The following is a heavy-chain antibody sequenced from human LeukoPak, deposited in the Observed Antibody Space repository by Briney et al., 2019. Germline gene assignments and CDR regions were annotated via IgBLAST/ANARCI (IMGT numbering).Heavy chain of an antibody. CDR2: IYYSGGT. Sequence: PSETLSLTCTVSGGSISSSSYYWGWIRQPPGKGLEWIGSIYYSGGTYYNPSLKSRVTISVDTSKSQFSLKLSSVTPADTAVYYCAKRRGSYYSDGMDVWGQGTTVTVSS. CDR1: GGSISSSSYY. CDR3: AKRRGSYYSDGMDV. D-gene: IGHD1-26*01. J-gene: IGHJ6*02. V-gene: IGHV4-39*01.